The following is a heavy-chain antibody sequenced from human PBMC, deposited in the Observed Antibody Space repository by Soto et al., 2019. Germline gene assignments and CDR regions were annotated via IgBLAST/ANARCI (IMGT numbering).Heavy chain of an antibody. CDR2: ISYDGSNK. CDR1: GFPFSSYC. V-gene: IGHV3-30*18. Sequence: GGSLRLSCAASGFPFSSYCMHWVRQAPGKGLEWVAVISYDGSNKYYADSVKGRFTISRDNSKNTLYLQMNSLRAEDTAVYYCAKDRSSGSYYYYGMDVWGQGTTVTVSS. D-gene: IGHD6-19*01. CDR3: AKDRSSGSYYYYGMDV. J-gene: IGHJ6*02.